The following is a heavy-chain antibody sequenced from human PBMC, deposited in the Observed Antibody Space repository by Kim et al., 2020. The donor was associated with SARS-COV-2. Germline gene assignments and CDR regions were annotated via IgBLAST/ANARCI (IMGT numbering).Heavy chain of an antibody. V-gene: IGHV4-31*02. Sequence: NPSLKSRVTISVDTSKNQFSLKLSSVTAADTAVYYCARDIVATTHNWFDPWGQGTLVTVSS. J-gene: IGHJ5*02. D-gene: IGHD5-12*01. CDR3: ARDIVATTHNWFDP.